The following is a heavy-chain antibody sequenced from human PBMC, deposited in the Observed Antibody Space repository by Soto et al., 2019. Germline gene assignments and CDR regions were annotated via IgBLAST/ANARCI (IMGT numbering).Heavy chain of an antibody. CDR2: IYRTGST. Sequence: SEPMPVTCTVAYGSFTSNNWWTFLGQPPGQGLEGIGEIYRTGSTNYNPSLKSRVTISLDKSENQFSLKVTSLTAADTAVYYCARRDPGTSVDYWAQATLVTVS. D-gene: IGHD1-7*01. V-gene: IGHV4-4*02. CDR1: YGSFTSNNW. J-gene: IGHJ4*02. CDR3: ARRDPGTSVDY.